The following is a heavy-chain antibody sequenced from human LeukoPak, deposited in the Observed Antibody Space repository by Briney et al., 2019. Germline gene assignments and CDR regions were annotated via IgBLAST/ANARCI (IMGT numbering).Heavy chain of an antibody. J-gene: IGHJ5*02. CDR2: IYPGDSDT. V-gene: IGHV5-51*01. CDR3: ARRGVGATTGWFDP. Sequence: GESLKISCKGSGYSFSSYWIGWVRQKPGKALEYMGSIYPGDSDTRYSPSFQGQVTISADKSISTAYLQWSSLKASDTAMYYCARRGVGATTGWFDPWGQGTLVTVSS. CDR1: GYSFSSYW. D-gene: IGHD1-26*01.